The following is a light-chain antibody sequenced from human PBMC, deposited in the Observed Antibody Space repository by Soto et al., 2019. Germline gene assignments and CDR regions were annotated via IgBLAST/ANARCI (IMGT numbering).Light chain of an antibody. CDR3: QQFGTLPPIT. CDR1: LCVSSGY. J-gene: IGKJ5*01. CDR2: GES. Sequence: IVLTQSAGTVSFSPAEKATLSCRASLCVSSGYFAWYQQKPGQGPCLLILGESGRATGIPDRVRGSGSGTDSTLTISSLKPEDVAVYDCQQFGTLPPITFGQGTRLEIK. V-gene: IGKV3-20*01.